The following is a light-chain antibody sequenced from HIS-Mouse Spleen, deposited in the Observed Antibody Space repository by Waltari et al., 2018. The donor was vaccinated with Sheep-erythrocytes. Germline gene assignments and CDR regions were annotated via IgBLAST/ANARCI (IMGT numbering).Light chain of an antibody. CDR3: QAWDSSIVV. Sequence: SYELTQPPSESVSPGQTASITCSGDTLGDKYACWYQQKPGQSPVLVIYQDSKRPSGIPERFSGSNSGNTATLTISGTQAMDEADYYCQAWDSSIVVFGGGTKLTVL. V-gene: IGLV3-1*01. J-gene: IGLJ2*01. CDR1: TLGDKY. CDR2: QDS.